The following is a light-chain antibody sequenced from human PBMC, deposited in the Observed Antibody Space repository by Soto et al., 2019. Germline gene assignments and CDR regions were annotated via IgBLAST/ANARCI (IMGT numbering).Light chain of an antibody. V-gene: IGLV7-46*01. J-gene: IGLJ2*01. CDR3: LLSYSGVHVV. CDR2: DTS. Sequence: QAVVTQEPSLTVSPGGTVTLTCGSSTGAVTSGHYPYWFQQKPGQAPRTLIYDTSNKHSWTPARFSGSLLGGKAALTLSGAQPEDEAEYYWLLSYSGVHVVFGGGTKLTVL. CDR1: TGAVTSGHY.